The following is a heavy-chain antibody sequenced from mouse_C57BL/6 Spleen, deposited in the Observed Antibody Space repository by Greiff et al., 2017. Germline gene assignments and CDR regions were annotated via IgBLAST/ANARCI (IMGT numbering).Heavy chain of an antibody. J-gene: IGHJ2*01. CDR3: ARERKITTVVPYFDY. V-gene: IGHV1-61*01. CDR2: IYPTDSET. D-gene: IGHD1-1*01. CDR1: GYTFTSYW. Sequence: QVQLQQPGAELVRPGSSVKLSCKASGYTFTSYWMDWVKQRPGQGLEWIGNIYPTDSETHYNQKFKDKATLTVDKSSSTAYMQLSSLTSEDSAVYYCARERKITTVVPYFDYWGQGTTLTVSS.